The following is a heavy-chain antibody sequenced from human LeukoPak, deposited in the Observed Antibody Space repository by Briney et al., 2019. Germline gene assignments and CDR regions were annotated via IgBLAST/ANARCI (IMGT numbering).Heavy chain of an antibody. CDR3: ARRRYSYGYGLDY. Sequence: SETLSLTCAVYGGSLSGYYWSWIRQPPGKGLEWIGEINHSGSTNYNPSLKSRVTISVDTSKNQFSLKLSSVTAADTAVYYCARRRYSYGYGLDYWGQGTLVTVSS. CDR1: GGSLSGYY. D-gene: IGHD5-18*01. J-gene: IGHJ4*02. V-gene: IGHV4-34*01. CDR2: INHSGST.